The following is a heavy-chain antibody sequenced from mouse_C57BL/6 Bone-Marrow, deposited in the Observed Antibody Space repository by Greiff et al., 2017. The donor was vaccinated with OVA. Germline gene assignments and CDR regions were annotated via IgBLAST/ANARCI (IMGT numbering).Heavy chain of an antibody. J-gene: IGHJ3*01. CDR1: GFTFSSYA. D-gene: IGHD2-10*01. CDR2: ISDGGSYT. V-gene: IGHV5-4*01. Sequence: EVQLVESGGGLVKPGGSLKLSCAASGFTFSSYAMSWVRQTPEKRLEWVATISDGGSYTYYPDNVKGRFTISRDNAKNNLYLQMSHLKSEDTAMYYCARDPYYGNYEGFAYWGQGTLVTVSA. CDR3: ARDPYYGNYEGFAY.